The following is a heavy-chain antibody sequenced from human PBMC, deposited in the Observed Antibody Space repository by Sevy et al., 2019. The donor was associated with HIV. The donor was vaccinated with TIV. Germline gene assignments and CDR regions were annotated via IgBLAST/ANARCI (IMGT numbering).Heavy chain of an antibody. D-gene: IGHD3-3*01. CDR1: GFTFSSYA. CDR2: ISGSGGST. CDR3: AKYEAITIFGVVINYFDY. V-gene: IGHV3-23*01. J-gene: IGHJ4*02. Sequence: GGSLRLSCAASGFTFSSYAMSWVRQAPGKGLEWVSAISGSGGSTYYADSVKGRFTISRDNSKNTLYLQMNSLRAEDTAVYYCAKYEAITIFGVVINYFDYWGQGTVVTVSS.